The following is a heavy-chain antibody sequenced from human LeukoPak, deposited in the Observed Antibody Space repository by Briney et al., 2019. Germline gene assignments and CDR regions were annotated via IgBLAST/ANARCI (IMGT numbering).Heavy chain of an antibody. CDR3: ARDRTSTYYYDSSGSYYYYYYMDV. V-gene: IGHV4-59*01. D-gene: IGHD3-22*01. CDR2: IYYSGST. CDR1: GGSISSYY. J-gene: IGHJ6*03. Sequence: SGTLSLTCTVSGGSISSYYWSWIRQPPGKGLEWIGYIYYSGSTNYNPSLKSRVTISVDTSKNQFSLKLSSVTAADTAVYYCARDRTSTYYYDSSGSYYYYYYMDVWGKGTTVTVSS.